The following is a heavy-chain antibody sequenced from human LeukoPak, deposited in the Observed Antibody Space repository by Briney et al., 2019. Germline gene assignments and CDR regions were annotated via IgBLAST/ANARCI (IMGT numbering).Heavy chain of an antibody. V-gene: IGHV3-11*06. CDR2: ISSSTNYI. D-gene: IGHD1-1*01. CDR1: GFTFSDYY. J-gene: IGHJ5*02. CDR3: ARDYTRTTGWFDP. Sequence: GGSLRLSCAASGFTFSDYYMSWIRQAPGKGLEWVSSISSSTNYIYYADSVKGRFTISRDNANNSLYLQMNSLRAEDTAVYYCARDYTRTTGWFDPWGQGTLVTVSS.